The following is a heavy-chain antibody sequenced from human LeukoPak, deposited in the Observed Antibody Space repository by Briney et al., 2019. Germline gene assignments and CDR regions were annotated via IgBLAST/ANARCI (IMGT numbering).Heavy chain of an antibody. J-gene: IGHJ5*02. V-gene: IGHV1-8*01. Sequence: ASVKVSCRASGYTFTSYDINWVRQATGQGLEWMGWMNPNSGNTGSAQRFQGRVTMTRDTSRSTAYMELRSLTSEDTAVYYCARGPLVRLPSSFDPWGQGTLVTVSS. CDR3: ARGPLVRLPSSFDP. CDR2: MNPNSGNT. D-gene: IGHD3-16*02. CDR1: GYTFTSYD.